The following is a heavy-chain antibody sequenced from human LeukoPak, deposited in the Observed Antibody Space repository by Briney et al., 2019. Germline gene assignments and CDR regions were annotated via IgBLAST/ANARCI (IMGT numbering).Heavy chain of an antibody. CDR1: SGSFSGYY. Sequence: SETLSLTCAVYSGSFSGYYWSWIRQPPGKGLEWIGEINHSGSTNYNPSLKSRVTISVDTSKNQFSLKLSSVTAADTAVYYCAREGYYDSSGYYYSRRARPFDYWGQGTLVTVSS. V-gene: IGHV4-34*01. D-gene: IGHD3-22*01. CDR2: INHSGST. J-gene: IGHJ4*02. CDR3: AREGYYDSSGYYYSRRARPFDY.